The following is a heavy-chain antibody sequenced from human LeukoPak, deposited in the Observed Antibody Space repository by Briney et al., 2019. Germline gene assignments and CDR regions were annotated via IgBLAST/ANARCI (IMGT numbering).Heavy chain of an antibody. CDR3: ASRNSLFI. CDR1: EFTFGNFW. J-gene: IGHJ4*02. D-gene: IGHD4-23*01. CDR2: IKEDGSDK. V-gene: IGHV3-7*01. Sequence: GGSLRLSCAASEFTFGNFWMTWVRQAPGKGLEWVANIKEDGSDKYYVDSVKGRFTISRDNAKNSLYLQMNSLRAEDTAVYYCASRNSLFIWGQGTLVTVSS.